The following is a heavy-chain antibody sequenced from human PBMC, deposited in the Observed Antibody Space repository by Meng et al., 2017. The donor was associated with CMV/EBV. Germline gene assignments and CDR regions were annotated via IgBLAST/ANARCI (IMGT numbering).Heavy chain of an antibody. CDR1: GFTFSSYS. J-gene: IGHJ4*02. V-gene: IGHV3-21*01. CDR2: ISSSSSYI. D-gene: IGHD3-16*01. Sequence: LSLTCAASGFTFSSYSMNWVRQAPGKGLEWVSSISSSSSYIYYADSVRGRFTISRDNAKNSLYLQMNSLRAEDTAVYYCALQGGDYWGQGTLVTVSS. CDR3: ALQGGDY.